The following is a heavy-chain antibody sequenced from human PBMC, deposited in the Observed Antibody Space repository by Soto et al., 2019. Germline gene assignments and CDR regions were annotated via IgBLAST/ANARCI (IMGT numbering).Heavy chain of an antibody. V-gene: IGHV4-31*03. CDR2: IYYSGST. Sequence: QVQLQESGPGLVKPSQTLSLTCTVSGGSISSGGYYWSWLRQHPGKGLEWIGYIYYSGSTYYNPSLKSRVTISVDTSKNQFSLKLSSVTAADTAVYYCARDWGYCSGGSCHGSMDVWGKGTTVTVSS. CDR3: ARDWGYCSGGSCHGSMDV. J-gene: IGHJ6*04. CDR1: GGSISSGGYY. D-gene: IGHD2-15*01.